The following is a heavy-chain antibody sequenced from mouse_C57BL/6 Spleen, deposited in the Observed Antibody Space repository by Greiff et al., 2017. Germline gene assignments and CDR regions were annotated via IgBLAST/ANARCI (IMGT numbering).Heavy chain of an antibody. J-gene: IGHJ1*03. D-gene: IGHD1-1*01. V-gene: IGHV3-6*01. CDR1: GYSITSGYY. Sequence: EVQLQQSGPGLVKPSQSLSLTCSVTGYSITSGYYWNWIRQFPGNKLEWMGYISYDGSNNYNPSLKNRISITRDTSKNQFFLKLNSVTTEDTATYYCARDGGYYGSSHWYFDVWGTGTTVTVSS. CDR2: ISYDGSN. CDR3: ARDGGYYGSSHWYFDV.